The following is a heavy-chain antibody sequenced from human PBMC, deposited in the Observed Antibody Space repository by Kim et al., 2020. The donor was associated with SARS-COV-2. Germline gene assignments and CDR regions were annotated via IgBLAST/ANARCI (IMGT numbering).Heavy chain of an antibody. D-gene: IGHD3-10*01. CDR1: GFTVDSFP. Sequence: GGSLRLSCAASGFTVDSFPMNWVRQAPGKGLEWVSRISDTGRDTYYLDSVRGRFTISRDSSKNTLFLQMNNLRVEDTALYFCAKDGISSGRYNWFGSWGPGTLVSVSS. CDR3: AKDGISSGRYNWFGS. CDR2: ISDTGRDT. J-gene: IGHJ5*01. V-gene: IGHV3-23*01.